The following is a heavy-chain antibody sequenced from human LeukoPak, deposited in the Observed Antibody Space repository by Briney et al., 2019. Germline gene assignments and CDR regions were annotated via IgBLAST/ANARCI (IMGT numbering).Heavy chain of an antibody. J-gene: IGHJ4*02. Sequence: ASVKVSCKASGYTFTSYYMHWVRQAPGQGLEWMGIINPSGGSTSYAQKFQGRVTMTRDMSTSTVYMELSSLRSEDTAVYYCARDWLPVGPIAVAGAALDYWGQGTLVTVSS. V-gene: IGHV1-46*01. D-gene: IGHD6-19*01. CDR1: GYTFTSYY. CDR2: INPSGGST. CDR3: ARDWLPVGPIAVAGAALDY.